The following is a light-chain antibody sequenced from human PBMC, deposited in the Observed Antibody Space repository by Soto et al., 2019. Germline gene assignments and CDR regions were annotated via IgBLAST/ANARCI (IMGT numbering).Light chain of an antibody. CDR1: TTDVGSYNL. J-gene: IGLJ3*02. CDR3: CSYAASGTWV. CDR2: ATS. V-gene: IGLV2-23*01. Sequence: QSALTQPASVSGSPGQSVTISCTGTTTDVGSYNLVSWYQQHPGEAPKLIMSATSERPSGVSYRFSGSKSGNTASLTISGLQADDEADYYCCSYAASGTWVFGGGTKLTVL.